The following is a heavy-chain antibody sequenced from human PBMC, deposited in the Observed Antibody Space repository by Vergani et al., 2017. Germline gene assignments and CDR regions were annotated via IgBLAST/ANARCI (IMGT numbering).Heavy chain of an antibody. CDR1: GFTFSSYG. CDR2: ISYDGSNK. J-gene: IGHJ3*02. D-gene: IGHD3-22*01. V-gene: IGHV3-30*18. Sequence: QVQLVESGGGVVQPGRSLRLSCAASGFTFSSYGMHWVRQAPGKGLEWVAVISYDGSNKYYADSVKGRLTISRDNSKNTLYLQMNSLRAEDTAVYYCAKDATSRYYYDSSGYEGDAFDIWGQGTMVTVSS. CDR3: AKDATSRYYYDSSGYEGDAFDI.